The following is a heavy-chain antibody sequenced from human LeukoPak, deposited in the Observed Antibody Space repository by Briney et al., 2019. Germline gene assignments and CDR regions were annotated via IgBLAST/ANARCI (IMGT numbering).Heavy chain of an antibody. J-gene: IGHJ4*02. Sequence: SETLSLTCTVSGDSITSYYWTWIRQPPGKGPEWIGYIYYSGSTNYNPSLKSRVTISVDTSKNQFSLRLSSVTAADTAAYYCARKQGDYWGQGTLVTVSS. CDR1: GDSITSYY. CDR2: IYYSGST. CDR3: ARKQGDY. V-gene: IGHV4-59*01. D-gene: IGHD1/OR15-1a*01.